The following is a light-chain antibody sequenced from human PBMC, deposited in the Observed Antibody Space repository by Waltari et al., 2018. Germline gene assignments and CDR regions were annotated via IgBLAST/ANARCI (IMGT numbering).Light chain of an antibody. V-gene: IGLV3-19*01. Sequence: SSEVTQDPTVSVALGQTVTITCQGDSLRRYFARWYQQKAGQAPVLVIYAKNNRASGIPDRFSGSNSGNTASLTSTGAQAEDEAEYFCNSRDSSGNRVIFGGGTKLTVV. CDR1: SLRRYF. CDR2: AKN. CDR3: NSRDSSGNRVI. J-gene: IGLJ2*01.